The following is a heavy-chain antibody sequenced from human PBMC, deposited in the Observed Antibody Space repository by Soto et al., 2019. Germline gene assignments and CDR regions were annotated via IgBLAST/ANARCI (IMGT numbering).Heavy chain of an antibody. J-gene: IGHJ4*02. D-gene: IGHD6-19*01. CDR1: GGSISGSY. CDR2: VYYTGST. CDR3: ARSVAVPGAHVDY. Sequence: SETLSLTCSVSGGSISGSYWSWIRQSPGKGLEWLGYVYYTGSTNYSPSLRSRVSISVDTSKNEFSLRLSSVTAADTAVYFCARSVAVPGAHVDYWGQGTQVTVSS. V-gene: IGHV4-59*01.